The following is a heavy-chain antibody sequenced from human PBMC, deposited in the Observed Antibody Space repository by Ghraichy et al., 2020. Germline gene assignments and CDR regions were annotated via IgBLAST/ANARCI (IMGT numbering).Heavy chain of an antibody. CDR3: ATRRIQLWPEDY. D-gene: IGHD5-18*01. J-gene: IGHJ4*02. CDR1: GGSFSGYY. V-gene: IGHV4-34*01. CDR2: INHSGST. Sequence: SQTLSLTCAVYGGSFSGYYWSWIRQPPGKGLEWIGEINHSGSTNYNPSLKSRVTISVDTSKNQFSLKLSSVTAADTAVYYCATRRIQLWPEDYWGQGTLVTVSS.